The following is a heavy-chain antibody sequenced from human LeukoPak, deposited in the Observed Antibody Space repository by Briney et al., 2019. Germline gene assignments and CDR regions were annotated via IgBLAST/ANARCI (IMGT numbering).Heavy chain of an antibody. CDR1: GTSMRGYY. CDR3: ARRSRDGYFLDS. V-gene: IGHV4-4*09. CDR2: TLSSGAT. D-gene: IGHD5-24*01. J-gene: IGHJ4*02. Sequence: PSETLSLICIVSGTSMRGYYWTGIRQPPGKGLEWIGHTLSSGATTYNPSLESRVTISVDTSRSQFSLNLSSVTAADTAVYSCARRSRDGYFLDSWGQGILVTVSS.